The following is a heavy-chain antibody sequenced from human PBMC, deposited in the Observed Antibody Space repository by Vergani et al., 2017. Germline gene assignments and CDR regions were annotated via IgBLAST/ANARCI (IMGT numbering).Heavy chain of an antibody. CDR2: IYYSGST. CDR1: GGSISSGGYY. D-gene: IGHD6-19*01. CDR3: ARGPYSSGWTYFDY. V-gene: IGHV4-31*03. J-gene: IGHJ4*02. Sequence: QVQLQESGPGLVKTSKNLSLTCTVAGGSISSGGYYWSWIRQHPGKGLEWIGYIYYSGSTYYNPSLKSRVTISVDTSKNQFSLKLSSVTAADTAVYYCARGPYSSGWTYFDYWGQGTLVTVSS.